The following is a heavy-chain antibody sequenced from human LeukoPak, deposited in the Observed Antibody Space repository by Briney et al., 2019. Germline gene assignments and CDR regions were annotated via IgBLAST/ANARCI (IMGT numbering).Heavy chain of an antibody. CDR3: ARVLKHQVDY. CDR2: IYYSGGT. D-gene: IGHD2-2*01. Sequence: SQTLSLTCTVSGGSISSGGYYWSWIRQHPGKSLEWIGYIYYSGGTYYNPSLKSRVTISVDTSKNQFSLKLSSVTAADTAVYYCARVLKHQVDYWGQGTLVTVSS. CDR1: GGSISSGGYY. J-gene: IGHJ4*02. V-gene: IGHV4-31*03.